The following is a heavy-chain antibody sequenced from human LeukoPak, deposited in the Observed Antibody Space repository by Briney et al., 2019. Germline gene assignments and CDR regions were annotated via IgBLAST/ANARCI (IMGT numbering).Heavy chain of an antibody. CDR1: GFTFSSYA. J-gene: IGHJ6*03. Sequence: PGGSLRLSCAASGFTFSSYAMSWVRQAPGKGLEWVSAISGSGGSTYYADSVKGRFTISRDNSKNTLYLQMNSLRAEDTAVYYCARVIMLEYYYYYMDVWGKGTTVTVSS. V-gene: IGHV3-23*01. CDR2: ISGSGGST. CDR3: ARVIMLEYYYYYMDV. D-gene: IGHD2-8*01.